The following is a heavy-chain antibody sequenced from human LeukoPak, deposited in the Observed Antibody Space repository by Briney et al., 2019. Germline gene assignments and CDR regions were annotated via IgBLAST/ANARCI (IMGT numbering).Heavy chain of an antibody. CDR3: ARPSPYCGGDCYFDY. Sequence: GASLKISCKGSGYRFTSYWIGWVRQMPGKGLEWMGIIYPGDSDTRYSPSFQGQVTISDDKSINTAYLQWSSLKASDTAMYYCARPSPYCGGDCYFDYWGQGTLVTVSS. CDR1: GYRFTSYW. CDR2: IYPGDSDT. D-gene: IGHD2-21*02. J-gene: IGHJ4*02. V-gene: IGHV5-51*01.